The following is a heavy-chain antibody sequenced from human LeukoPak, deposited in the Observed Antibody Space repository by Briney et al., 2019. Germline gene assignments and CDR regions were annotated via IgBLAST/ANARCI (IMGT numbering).Heavy chain of an antibody. CDR1: GFTFDDYA. CDR3: AVSTVITGRLGY. V-gene: IGHV3-9*01. Sequence: PGGSLRLSCAASGFTFDDYAMHWVRQAPGKGLEWVSGISWNSGSIGYADSVKGRFTISRDNARNSLYLHMNSLRAEDTAVYYCAVSTVITGRLGYWGQGTLVTVSS. J-gene: IGHJ4*02. CDR2: ISWNSGSI. D-gene: IGHD4-17*01.